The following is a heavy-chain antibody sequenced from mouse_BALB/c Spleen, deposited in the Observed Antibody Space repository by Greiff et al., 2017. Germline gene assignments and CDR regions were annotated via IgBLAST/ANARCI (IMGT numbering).Heavy chain of an antibody. CDR1: GFTFSSYA. Sequence: EVMLVESGGGLVKPGGSLTLSCAASGFTFSSYAMSWVRQTPEKRLEWVASISSGGSTYYPDSVKGRFTISRDNARNILYLQMSSLRSEDTAMYYCAKNWEDAMDYWGQGTSVTVSS. V-gene: IGHV5-6-5*01. CDR2: ISSGGST. J-gene: IGHJ4*01. D-gene: IGHD4-1*01. CDR3: AKNWEDAMDY.